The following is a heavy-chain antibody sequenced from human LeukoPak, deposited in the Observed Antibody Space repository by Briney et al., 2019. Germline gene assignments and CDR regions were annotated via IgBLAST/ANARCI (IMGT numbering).Heavy chain of an antibody. Sequence: GGSLRLSCAASGFTSSSYAMHWVRQAPGKGLEWVAVISYDGSNKYYADSVKGRFTISRDNSKNTLYLQMNSLRAEDTAVYYCAREGEVSTGDAFDIWGQGTMVTVSS. CDR2: ISYDGSNK. CDR1: GFTSSSYA. CDR3: AREGEVSTGDAFDI. J-gene: IGHJ3*02. V-gene: IGHV3-30-3*01. D-gene: IGHD3-16*02.